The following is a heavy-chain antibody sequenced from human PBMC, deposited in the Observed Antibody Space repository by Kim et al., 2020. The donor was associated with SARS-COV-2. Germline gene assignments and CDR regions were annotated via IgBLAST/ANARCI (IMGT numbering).Heavy chain of an antibody. CDR3: ARDNWNDGRDLDY. Sequence: SVKVSCKASGGTFSSYAISWVRQAPGQGLEWMGGIIPIFGTANYAQKFQGRVTITADESTSTAYMELSSLRSEDTAVYYCARDNWNDGRDLDYWGQGTLVTVSS. D-gene: IGHD1-1*01. J-gene: IGHJ4*02. CDR1: GGTFSSYA. CDR2: IIPIFGTA. V-gene: IGHV1-69*13.